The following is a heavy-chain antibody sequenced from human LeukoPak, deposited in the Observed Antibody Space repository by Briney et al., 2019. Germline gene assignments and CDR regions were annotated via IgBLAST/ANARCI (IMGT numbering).Heavy chain of an antibody. CDR3: VTVGMTSNCSYLRFDP. CDR2: ITSNGGST. V-gene: IGHV3-64D*08. CDR1: GFTLSTNS. Sequence: GWSVSHSRLGSGFTLSTNSMHWVRQPGWRGLEFVSAITSNGGSTYYAESVKGRFTISRDNSKNTLYLQMSSLKAEDTAVYYCVTVGMTSNCSYLRFDPRGQGTLVSVSS. J-gene: IGHJ5*02. D-gene: IGHD4-11*01.